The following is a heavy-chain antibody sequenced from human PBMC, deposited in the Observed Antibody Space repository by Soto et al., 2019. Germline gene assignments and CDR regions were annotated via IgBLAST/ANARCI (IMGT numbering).Heavy chain of an antibody. J-gene: IGHJ5*02. V-gene: IGHV4-4*02. CDR2: IYHSGST. CDR3: ASTYCTNGVCYGANWFDP. D-gene: IGHD2-8*01. Sequence: ETLSLTCAVSGGSISSSNWWSWVRQPPGKGLEWIGEIYHSGSTNYNPSLKSRVTISVDKSKNQFSLKLSSVTAADTAVYYCASTYCTNGVCYGANWFDPWGQGTLVTVSS. CDR1: GGSISSSNW.